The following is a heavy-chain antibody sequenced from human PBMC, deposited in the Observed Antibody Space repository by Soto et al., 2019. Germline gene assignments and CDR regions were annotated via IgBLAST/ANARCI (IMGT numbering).Heavy chain of an antibody. CDR3: ARDSWYLLNYFNR. CDR1: GFIFSNYA. V-gene: IGHV3-33*01. CDR2: IWYDGRNK. D-gene: IGHD6-13*01. Sequence: QVQLVESGGGVVQPGRSLRLSCAASGFIFSNYAMHWVRQAPGKGLEWVAIIWYDGRNKDYADSVKGRFTISRDNSKNTQYLQLSSLRAEDTAVYYCARDSWYLLNYFNRWGEGTLGTVSS. J-gene: IGHJ4*02.